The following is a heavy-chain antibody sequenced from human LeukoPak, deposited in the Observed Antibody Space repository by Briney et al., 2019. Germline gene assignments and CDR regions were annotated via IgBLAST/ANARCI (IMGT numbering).Heavy chain of an antibody. CDR2: VYRSGST. J-gene: IGHJ4*02. Sequence: KPSETLSLTCDVSGDSISSSSSYWGWVSHVPGKGLEWIGSVYRSGSTYYNPSLRSRVTISVDTSKNQFTLNLTSVTAADTAVYHCARRGTSGWAYYFDFWGPGSLLTVSS. CDR1: GDSISSSSSY. V-gene: IGHV4-39*01. CDR3: ARRGTSGWAYYFDF. D-gene: IGHD6-19*01.